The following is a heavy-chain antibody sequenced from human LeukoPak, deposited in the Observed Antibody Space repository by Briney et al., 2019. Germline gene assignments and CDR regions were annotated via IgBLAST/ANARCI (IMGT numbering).Heavy chain of an antibody. CDR2: TYYRSKWYN. CDR3: VRSQYWRFDD. V-gene: IGHV6-1*01. J-gene: IGHJ4*02. D-gene: IGHD2-8*02. CDR1: GDSVSNNSAV. Sequence: SRTLSLTCAISGDSVSNNSAVWNWIRQSPSRGLEWLGRTYYRSKWYNDYGASVKSRITANPDTSKNQFSLQLNSVTPEDTAVYYCVRSQYWRFDDWGQGTLVTVSS.